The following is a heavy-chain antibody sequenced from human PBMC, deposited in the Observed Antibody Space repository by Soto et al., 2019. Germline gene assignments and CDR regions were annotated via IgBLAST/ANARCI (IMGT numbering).Heavy chain of an antibody. D-gene: IGHD6-13*01. Sequence: PGGSLRLSCAASGFTFSDYYMSWIRQAPGKGLEWVSYISSSSSYKNYADSVKGRFTISRDNAKNSLYLQMNSLRAEDTAVYYCARTIAAAGGRRYFDLWGRGTLVTVSS. CDR1: GFTFSDYY. CDR2: ISSSSSYK. J-gene: IGHJ2*01. CDR3: ARTIAAAGGRRYFDL. V-gene: IGHV3-11*03.